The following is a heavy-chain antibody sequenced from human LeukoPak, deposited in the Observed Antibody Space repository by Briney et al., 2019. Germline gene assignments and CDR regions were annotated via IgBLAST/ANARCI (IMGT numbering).Heavy chain of an antibody. CDR1: GFTVSSNY. D-gene: IGHD1-26*01. J-gene: IGHJ5*02. V-gene: IGHV3-53*01. CDR3: ARDSVGATRFDP. Sequence: GGSLRLSCAASGFTVSSNYMSWVRQAPGKGLEWVSVIYSGGNTYYADSVKGRFTISRDNSKNTLYLQMNSLRAEDTAVYYCARDSVGATRFDPWGQGTLVTVSS. CDR2: IYSGGNT.